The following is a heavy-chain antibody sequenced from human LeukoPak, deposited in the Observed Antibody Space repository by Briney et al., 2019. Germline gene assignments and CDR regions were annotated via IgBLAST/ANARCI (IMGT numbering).Heavy chain of an antibody. CDR2: IYHSGST. CDR1: GGSISSSNW. V-gene: IGHV4-4*02. J-gene: IGHJ4*02. D-gene: IGHD6-19*01. CDR3: ARDRSSGYSSDWYDY. Sequence: SGTLSLTCAVSGGSISSSNWWSWVRQPPGKGLEWIGKIYHSGSTNYNPSLKSRVTISVDKSKNQFSLKLSSVTAADTAVYYCARDRSSGYSSDWYDYWGQGTLVTVSS.